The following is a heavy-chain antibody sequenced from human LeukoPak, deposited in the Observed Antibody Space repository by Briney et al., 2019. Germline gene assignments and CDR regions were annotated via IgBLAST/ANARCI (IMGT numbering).Heavy chain of an antibody. CDR3: ATVDYNTSPPRPI. J-gene: IGHJ4*02. CDR2: ISANTGST. V-gene: IGHV3-23*01. CDR1: GFTFNIHA. Sequence: PGGSLRLSCAASGFTFNIHAMRWVRQAPGKGLEWVSSISANTGSTRYADAVKGRFTISRDDSNNNLFLQMNSLRGEDTAIYYCATVDYNTSPPRPIWGQGTLVTVSS. D-gene: IGHD4/OR15-4a*01.